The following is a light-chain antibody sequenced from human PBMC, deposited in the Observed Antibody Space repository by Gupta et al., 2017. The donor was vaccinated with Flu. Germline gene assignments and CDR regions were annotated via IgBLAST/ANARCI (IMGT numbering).Light chain of an antibody. CDR1: GSDVGGYNY. Sequence: QSAPTQPPSASGSPGQSVTISCTGTGSDVGGYNYVSWFQQHPGKTPKLMIYEVSKRPSGVPDRFSGSKSGNTASLTVSGLQAEEEADYFCSSYAGSSKWVFGGGTKVTVL. V-gene: IGLV2-8*01. CDR3: SSYAGSSKWV. CDR2: EVS. J-gene: IGLJ3*02.